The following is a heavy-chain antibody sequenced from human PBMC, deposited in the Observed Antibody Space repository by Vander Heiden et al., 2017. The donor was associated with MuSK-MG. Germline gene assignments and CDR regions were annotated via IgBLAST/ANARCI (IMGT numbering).Heavy chain of an antibody. J-gene: IGHJ4*02. CDR1: GFTFSSYA. Sequence: EVQLLESGGGLVQPGGSLRLSCGASGFTFSSYAMSWVRQAPGKGLELVSVIGGSGGSIYYADSVKGRFTISRDNSKNTLYLQMNSLRAEDTAIYYCAKSDYYGNSRRGGDYWGQGTLVTVSS. V-gene: IGHV3-23*01. CDR2: IGGSGGSI. D-gene: IGHD3-10*01. CDR3: AKSDYYGNSRRGGDY.